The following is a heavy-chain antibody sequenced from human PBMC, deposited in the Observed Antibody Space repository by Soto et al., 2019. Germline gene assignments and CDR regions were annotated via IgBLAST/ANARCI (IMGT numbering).Heavy chain of an antibody. J-gene: IGHJ4*02. V-gene: IGHV3-33*01. CDR3: ARDAYEVRGVIGIDY. Sequence: ESGGGVVQPGRSLRLSCAASGFTFSSYGMHWVRQAPGKGLEWVAVIWYDGSNKYYADSVKGRFTISRDNSKNTLYLQMNSLRAEDTAVYYCARDAYEVRGVIGIDYWGQGTLVTVSS. CDR1: GFTFSSYG. CDR2: IWYDGSNK. D-gene: IGHD3-10*01.